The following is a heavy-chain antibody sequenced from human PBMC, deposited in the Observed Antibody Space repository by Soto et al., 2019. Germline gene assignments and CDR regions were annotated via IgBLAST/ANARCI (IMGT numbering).Heavy chain of an antibody. V-gene: IGHV4-39*01. Sequence: SETLSLTCTVSGGSISSSSYYWGWIRQPPGKGLEWIGSIYYSGSTYYNPSLKSRVTISVDTSKNQFSLKLSSVTAADTAVYYCARQRIAVVAAPADDYWGQGTLVTVSS. D-gene: IGHD2-15*01. CDR1: GGSISSSSYY. J-gene: IGHJ4*02. CDR2: IYYSGST. CDR3: ARQRIAVVAAPADDY.